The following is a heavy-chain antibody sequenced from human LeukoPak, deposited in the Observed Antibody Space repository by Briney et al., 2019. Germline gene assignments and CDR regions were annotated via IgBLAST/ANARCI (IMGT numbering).Heavy chain of an antibody. CDR3: ARESNARKTYYYDSSARGDGMDV. CDR2: INSDGSST. V-gene: IGHV3-74*01. CDR1: GFTFSSYW. J-gene: IGHJ6*02. Sequence: GGSLRPSCAASGFTFSSYWMHWVRQAPGKGLVWVSRINSDGSSTSYADSVKGRFTISRDNAKNTLYLQMNSLRAEDTAVYYCARESNARKTYYYDSSARGDGMDVWGQGTTVTVSS. D-gene: IGHD3-22*01.